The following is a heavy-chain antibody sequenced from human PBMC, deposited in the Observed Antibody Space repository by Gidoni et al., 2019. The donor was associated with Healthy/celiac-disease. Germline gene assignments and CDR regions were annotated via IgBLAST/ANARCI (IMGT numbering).Heavy chain of an antibody. Sequence: QVQLVQSGAEVKKPGASVKVSCKASGYTFTGYYMHWVRQAPGQGLEWMGWINPNSGGTNSAQKFQGRVTMTRDTSISTAYMELSRLRSDDTAVYYCARVKYSSSSWYFDYWGQGTLVTVSS. V-gene: IGHV1-2*02. CDR1: GYTFTGYY. D-gene: IGHD6-6*01. CDR3: ARVKYSSSSWYFDY. CDR2: INPNSGGT. J-gene: IGHJ4*02.